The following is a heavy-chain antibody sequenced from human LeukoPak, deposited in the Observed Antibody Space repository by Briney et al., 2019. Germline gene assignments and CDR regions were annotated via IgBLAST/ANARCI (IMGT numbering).Heavy chain of an antibody. CDR2: ISTSSSTI. V-gene: IGHV3-48*04. D-gene: IGHD5-18*01. CDR3: ARVPSGYTLGYGYYYYYMDV. CDR1: GFTFSNYG. J-gene: IGHJ6*03. Sequence: PGGSLRLSCAVSGFTFSNYGMTWVRQAPGKGLEWVSYISTSSSTIYYADSVKGQFTISRDNAKDSLYPQMNSLRAEDTAVYYCARVPSGYTLGYGYYYYYMDVWGKGTTVTVSS.